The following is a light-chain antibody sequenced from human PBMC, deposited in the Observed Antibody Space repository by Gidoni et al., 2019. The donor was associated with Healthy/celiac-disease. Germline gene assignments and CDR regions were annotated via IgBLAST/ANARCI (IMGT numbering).Light chain of an antibody. CDR2: AAS. V-gene: IGKV1-8*01. CDR1: PGISSY. CDR3: QQYYSYPLT. Sequence: AIRMTQSPSSFSASTGDRVTITCRASPGISSYLAWYQQKPGKAPKLLIYAASTLQSGVPSRLSGSVSGTDFTLTISCLQSEDFATYYCQQYYSYPLTFGGXTKVEIK. J-gene: IGKJ4*01.